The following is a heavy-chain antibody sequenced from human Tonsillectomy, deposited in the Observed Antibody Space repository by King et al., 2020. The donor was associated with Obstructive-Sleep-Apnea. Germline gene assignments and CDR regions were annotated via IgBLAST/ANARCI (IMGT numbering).Heavy chain of an antibody. CDR1: GFTFDDYA. D-gene: IGHD6-13*01. J-gene: IGHJ3*02. CDR2: ISWNSGSI. Sequence: VQLVESGGGLVQPGRSLRLSCAASGFTFDDYAMHWVRQAPGKGLEWVSGISWNSGSIGYADSVKGRFTISRDNAKNSLYLQMNSLRAEDTALYYCAKVWAAGPSLDAFDIWGQGKMVTVSS. V-gene: IGHV3-9*01. CDR3: AKVWAAGPSLDAFDI.